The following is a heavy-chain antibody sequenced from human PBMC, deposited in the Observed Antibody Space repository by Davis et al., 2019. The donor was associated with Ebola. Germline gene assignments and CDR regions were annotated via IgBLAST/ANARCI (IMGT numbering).Heavy chain of an antibody. J-gene: IGHJ6*04. V-gene: IGHV6-1*01. Sequence: PSETLSLTCAISGDSVSSSGAAWIWIRQSPSRGLEWLGRTYYKSKWNNDYAVSVKSRITIDPDTSKNQLSLHLNSVTPEDTAVYFCARGWLRGAMDVWGKGTTVTVSS. CDR2: TYYKSKWNN. CDR3: ARGWLRGAMDV. D-gene: IGHD5-12*01. CDR1: GDSVSSSGAA.